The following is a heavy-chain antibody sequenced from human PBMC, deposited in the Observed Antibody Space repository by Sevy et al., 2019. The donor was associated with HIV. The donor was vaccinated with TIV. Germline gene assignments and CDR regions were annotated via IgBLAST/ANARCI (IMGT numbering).Heavy chain of an antibody. Sequence: GGSLRLSCAVSGFPFSDYQMHWVRQAPGKGLEWLAVISNDGSKTYYADSVKGRFTFSRDNSKNTLYLHMNSLRAEDTALYYCASLIEGGYTRRCDFWGQGILVTVSS. CDR3: ASLIEGGYTRRCDF. V-gene: IGHV3-30*03. D-gene: IGHD1-26*01. CDR1: GFPFSDYQ. CDR2: ISNDGSKT. J-gene: IGHJ4*02.